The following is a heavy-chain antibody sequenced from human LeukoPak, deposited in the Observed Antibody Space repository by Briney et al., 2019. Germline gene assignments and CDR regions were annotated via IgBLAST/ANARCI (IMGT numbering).Heavy chain of an antibody. J-gene: IGHJ6*04. V-gene: IGHV3-48*03. CDR1: GFTFEDYT. CDR2: ITSGGSTI. D-gene: IGHD3-10*02. Sequence: GGSLRLSCAASGFTFEDYTMNWVRQAPGKGLAWVSYITSGGSTIYYADFVKGRFTISRDNARNSLYLQMNSLRAEDTAVYYCAELGITMIGGVWGKGTTVTISS. CDR3: AELGITMIGGV.